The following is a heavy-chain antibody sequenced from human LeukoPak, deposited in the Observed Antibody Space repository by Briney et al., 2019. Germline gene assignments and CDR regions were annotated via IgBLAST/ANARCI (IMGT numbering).Heavy chain of an antibody. J-gene: IGHJ6*02. CDR1: GYSCTNSA. Sequence: GESLNISCKGSGYSCTNSAIGWVRQMPGKGLDWVEIIYPGDSDTRYSPSFQGQVTISADKSITTAYLQWNSLKASDTAMYYCASSSSSTYYYYYGMDVWGHGTTVTVSS. D-gene: IGHD6-13*01. CDR3: ASSSSSTYYYYYGMDV. CDR2: IYPGDSDT. V-gene: IGHV5-51*01.